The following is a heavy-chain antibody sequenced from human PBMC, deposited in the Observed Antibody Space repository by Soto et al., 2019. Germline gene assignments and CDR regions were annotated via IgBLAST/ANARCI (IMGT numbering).Heavy chain of an antibody. CDR3: ARDGGWLQPYV. D-gene: IGHD3-16*01. J-gene: IGHJ4*02. CDR1: GFTFSNHG. Sequence: PGGSLRLSCVASGFTFSNHGMHWVRQAPGKGLEWVAVIWYDGRNKYYADSVKGRFTISRDNSKNTLYLQMNSLRAEDTAVYYCARDGGWLQPYVWGQGTLVTVSS. V-gene: IGHV3-33*01. CDR2: IWYDGRNK.